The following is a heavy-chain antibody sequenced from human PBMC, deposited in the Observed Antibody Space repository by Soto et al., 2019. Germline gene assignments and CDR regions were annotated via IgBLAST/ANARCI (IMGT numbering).Heavy chain of an antibody. CDR2: ISAGGART. Sequence: DVQLLESGGQLVQPGGSLRLSCSASGFALSSYAMSWVRQAPGQGLQWVSSISAGGARTYNSDSVKGRFTISRANSTTALFLQMHNLRIEDTALYYCARGDRGGSGSPASDYYCGWDVWGHGATVTVS. CDR3: ARGDRGGSGSPASDYYCGWDV. CDR1: GFALSSYA. J-gene: IGHJ6*02. V-gene: IGHV3-23*01. D-gene: IGHD3-10*01.